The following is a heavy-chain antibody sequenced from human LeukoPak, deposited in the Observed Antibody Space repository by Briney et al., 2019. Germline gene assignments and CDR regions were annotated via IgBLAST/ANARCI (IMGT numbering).Heavy chain of an antibody. CDR3: ARGLRGPDY. V-gene: IGHV3-74*01. J-gene: IGHJ4*02. Sequence: QPGGSLRLSCAASGFPFRSYWMHWVRQAPGKGLVWVARIDNDAYSSVYADSVKGRFTISRDNSKNTMFLQMNRLGDEDTAVYYFARGLRGPDYWGQGTLVTVSS. CDR1: GFPFRSYW. CDR2: IDNDAYSS.